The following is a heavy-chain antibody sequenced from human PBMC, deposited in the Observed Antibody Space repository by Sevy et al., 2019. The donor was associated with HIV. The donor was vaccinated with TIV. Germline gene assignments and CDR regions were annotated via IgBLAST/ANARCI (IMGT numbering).Heavy chain of an antibody. CDR1: GGSISSSSYY. CDR2: IYYSGST. CDR3: ARQGGGSTVDY. Sequence: SETLSLTCTVSGGSISSSSYYWGWIRQPPGKGLEWIGSIYYSGSTYYNPSLKSRVTISVDTSKNQFSLKLSSVTAADTAVYYCARQGGGSTVDYWGQGTLVTVSS. J-gene: IGHJ4*02. V-gene: IGHV4-39*01. D-gene: IGHD3-10*01.